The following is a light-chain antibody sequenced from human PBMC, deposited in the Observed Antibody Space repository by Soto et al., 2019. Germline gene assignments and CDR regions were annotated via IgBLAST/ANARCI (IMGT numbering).Light chain of an antibody. V-gene: IGKV3-20*01. CDR2: GAS. CDR3: QQYGSSPPWT. Sequence: EIVLTQSPGTPSLSPGERATLSCRASQSVSSSSLAWYQQKPGQAPRLLIYGASSRATGIPDRFSGSGSGTDFTLTISRLEPEECAVYYCQQYGSSPPWTFGQGTKVEIK. CDR1: QSVSSSS. J-gene: IGKJ1*01.